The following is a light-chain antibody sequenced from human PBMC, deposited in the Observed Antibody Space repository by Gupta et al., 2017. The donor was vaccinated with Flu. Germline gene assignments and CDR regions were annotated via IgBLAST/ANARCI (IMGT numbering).Light chain of an antibody. CDR2: AAS. CDR3: QQENNSPFT. Sequence: DIQMTQSPSSLSASVGDRVTITCRASQGIGNHLAWFQQKAGKAPKSLIYAASRVQSGVPSKFSGSGSGTDFTLTINSRQPEDFATYYCQQENNSPFTFGHGTKVDIK. CDR1: QGIGNH. J-gene: IGKJ3*01. V-gene: IGKV1-16*02.